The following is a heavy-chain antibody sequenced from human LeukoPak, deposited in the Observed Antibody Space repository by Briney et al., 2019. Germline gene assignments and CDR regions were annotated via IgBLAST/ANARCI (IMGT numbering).Heavy chain of an antibody. V-gene: IGHV4-39*01. Sequence: SETLSLTCTVSGGSISSSSYYWGWIRQPPGKGLEWIGSIYYSGSTYYNPSLKGRVTISVDTSKNQFSLKLSSVTAADTAVYYCARRSSGWADYYYYGMDVWGQGTTVTVSS. D-gene: IGHD6-19*01. CDR3: ARRSSGWADYYYYGMDV. CDR1: GGSISSSSYY. J-gene: IGHJ6*02. CDR2: IYYSGST.